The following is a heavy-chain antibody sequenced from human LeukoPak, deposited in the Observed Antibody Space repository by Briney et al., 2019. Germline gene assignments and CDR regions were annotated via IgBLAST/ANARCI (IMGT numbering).Heavy chain of an antibody. Sequence: GGSLRLSCAASGFTFDAHGMSWVRQAPGKGLECVSGINWNGGSTDYADSVKGQFTISRDNAKNSLYLQMNSLRVEDTALYYCARDPYGGGNYPPDYWGQGILVTVSS. V-gene: IGHV3-20*04. CDR3: ARDPYGGGNYPPDY. CDR2: INWNGGST. CDR1: GFTFDAHG. D-gene: IGHD1-26*01. J-gene: IGHJ4*02.